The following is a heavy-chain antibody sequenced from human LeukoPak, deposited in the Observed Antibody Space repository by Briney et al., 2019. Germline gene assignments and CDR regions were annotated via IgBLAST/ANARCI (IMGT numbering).Heavy chain of an antibody. CDR3: ARDIGRLWYYFDY. CDR1: GGSFSGYY. Sequence: SETLSLTCAVYGGSFSGYYWSWIRQPPGKGLEWIGEINHSGSTNYNPSLKSRVTISVDTSKNQFSLQLNSVTPEDTAVYYCARDIGRLWYYFDYWGQGTLVTVSS. J-gene: IGHJ4*02. CDR2: INHSGST. D-gene: IGHD3-10*01. V-gene: IGHV4-34*01.